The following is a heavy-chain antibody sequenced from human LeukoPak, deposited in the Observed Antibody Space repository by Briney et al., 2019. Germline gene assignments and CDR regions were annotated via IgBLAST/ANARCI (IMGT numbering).Heavy chain of an antibody. Sequence: PSETLSLTCTVSGGSISIYYWSWIRQPAGKGLEWIGRIYTSGSTNYNPSLKSRVTMSVDTSKNQFSLKLSSVTAADTAVYYCARARERYSMTTVTNNWFDPWGQGTLVTVSS. D-gene: IGHD4-17*01. CDR1: GGSISIYY. CDR2: IYTSGST. J-gene: IGHJ5*02. CDR3: ARARERYSMTTVTNNWFDP. V-gene: IGHV4-4*07.